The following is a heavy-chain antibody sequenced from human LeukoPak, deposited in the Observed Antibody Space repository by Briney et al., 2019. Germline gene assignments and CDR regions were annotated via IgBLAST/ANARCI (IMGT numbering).Heavy chain of an antibody. CDR3: ARQNTEYGDNWFDP. D-gene: IGHD4-17*01. V-gene: IGHV4-4*02. J-gene: IGHJ5*02. CDR1: GGSISSSNW. CDR2: IYHSGSN. Sequence: SGTLSLTCAVSGGSISSSNWWNWVRQPPGKGLEWIGEIYHSGSNNYNPSLKSRVTISLDQSKNQFSLQLTSVTAADTAVYYCARQNTEYGDNWFDPWGQGTLVTVSS.